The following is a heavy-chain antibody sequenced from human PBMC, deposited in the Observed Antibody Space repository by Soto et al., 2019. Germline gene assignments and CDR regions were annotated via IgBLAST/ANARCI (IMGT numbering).Heavy chain of an antibody. Sequence: EVQLLESGGGLVQPGGSLRLSCAASGFTFSSYAMSWVRQAPGKGLEWVSAISGSGGSTYYADSVKGRFTISRDNSKNTLYLQMNCLRAEDTAVYYCAKYQVAGNLYYYYYYMDVWGNGTTVTVSS. J-gene: IGHJ6*03. D-gene: IGHD6-19*01. CDR2: ISGSGGST. CDR1: GFTFSSYA. CDR3: AKYQVAGNLYYYYYYMDV. V-gene: IGHV3-23*01.